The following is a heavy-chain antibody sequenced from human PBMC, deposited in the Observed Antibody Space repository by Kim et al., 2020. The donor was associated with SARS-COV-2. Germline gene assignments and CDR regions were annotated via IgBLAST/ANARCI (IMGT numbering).Heavy chain of an antibody. CDR3: ASFTRYYYCSGPDYYFDY. V-gene: IGHV3-53*04. D-gene: IGHD3-10*01. CDR2: IYSGGST. Sequence: GGSLRLSCAASGFTVSSNYMSWVRQAPGKGLEWVSVIYSGGSTYYADSVKGRFTITRHNSKNTLYLQMNSLRAEDTAVYYCASFTRYYYCSGPDYYFDYWGQGTLVTVSS. J-gene: IGHJ4*02. CDR1: GFTVSSNY.